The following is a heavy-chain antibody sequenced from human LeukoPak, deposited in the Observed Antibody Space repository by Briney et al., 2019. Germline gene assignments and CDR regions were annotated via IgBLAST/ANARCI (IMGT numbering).Heavy chain of an antibody. CDR3: AKGGRYCVSTTCYCSH. D-gene: IGHD2-2*01. CDR2: ITGSGDST. J-gene: IGHJ4*02. Sequence: PGGSLRLSCAASGFSFSSYAMSWGRQAPRKGLEWVSVITGSGDSTDYADSVKGRFTISRDNSKNTLYVQINSLRAEDTAVYYCAKGGRYCVSTTCYCSHWGQGTLVTVSS. CDR1: GFSFSSYA. V-gene: IGHV3-23*01.